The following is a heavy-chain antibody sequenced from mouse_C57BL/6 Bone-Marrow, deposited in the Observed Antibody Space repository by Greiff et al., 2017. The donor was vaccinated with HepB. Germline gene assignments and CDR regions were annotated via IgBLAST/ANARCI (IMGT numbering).Heavy chain of an antibody. CDR3: TAIYYGNYGFAY. V-gene: IGHV5-4*03. CDR2: ISDGGSYT. CDR1: GFTFSSYA. Sequence: EVKLVESGGGLVKPGGSLKLSCAASGFTFSSYAMSWVRQTPEKRLEWVATISDGGSYTYYPDNVKGRFTISRDNAKNNLYLQMSHLKSEDTAMYYCTAIYYGNYGFAYWGQGTLVTVSA. J-gene: IGHJ3*01. D-gene: IGHD2-1*01.